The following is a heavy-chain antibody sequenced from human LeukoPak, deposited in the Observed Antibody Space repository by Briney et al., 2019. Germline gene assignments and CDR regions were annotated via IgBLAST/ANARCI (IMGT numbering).Heavy chain of an antibody. V-gene: IGHV6-1*01. Sequence: SQTLSLTCAISGDSVSSNSAAWNWIRQSPSRDLEWLGRTYYRSKWYNDYAVSVKSRITINPDTSKNQFSLQLNSVTPEDTAVYYCARARYDSSGYFTIIDYWGQGTLVTVSS. D-gene: IGHD3-22*01. CDR3: ARARYDSSGYFTIIDY. CDR1: GDSVSSNSAA. J-gene: IGHJ4*02. CDR2: TYYRSKWYN.